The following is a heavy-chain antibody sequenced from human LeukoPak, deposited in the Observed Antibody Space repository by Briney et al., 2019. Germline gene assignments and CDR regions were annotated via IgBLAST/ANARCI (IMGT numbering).Heavy chain of an antibody. Sequence: PSETLSLTCTVSGGSISSGGYYWSWIRQHPGKGLEWIGYIYYSGSTYYNPSLKSRVTMSVDTSENQFSLKLNSVTAADTAVYYCATTVGSYFDYWGQGTLVTVSS. V-gene: IGHV4-31*03. J-gene: IGHJ4*02. CDR1: GGSISSGGYY. CDR2: IYYSGST. CDR3: ATTVGSYFDY. D-gene: IGHD3-16*01.